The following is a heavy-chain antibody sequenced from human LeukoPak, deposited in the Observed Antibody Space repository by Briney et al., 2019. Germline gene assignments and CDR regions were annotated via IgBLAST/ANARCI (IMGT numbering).Heavy chain of an antibody. D-gene: IGHD3-22*01. CDR1: GFTFARYS. J-gene: IGHJ4*02. CDR3: VRAVEYYYDSSGYAVDY. Sequence: GGSLRLSCAASGFTFARYSMNWVRQAPGKGLEWVSSISSSSSNIYYADSVTSRFTISRDNAKNSLYLQMNSLRAEDTAVYYCVRAVEYYYDSSGYAVDYWGQGTLVTVSS. V-gene: IGHV3-21*01. CDR2: ISSSSSNI.